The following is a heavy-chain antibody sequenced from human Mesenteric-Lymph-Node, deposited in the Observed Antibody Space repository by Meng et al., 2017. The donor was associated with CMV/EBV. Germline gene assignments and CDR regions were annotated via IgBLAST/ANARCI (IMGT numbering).Heavy chain of an antibody. CDR2: INHYRNT. J-gene: IGHJ1*01. Sequence: SQTLSLTCAVYGGSFSGYYWSWVRQPPGKGLEWIGQINHYRNTNYNPSLKSRVTMSVDTSRNQFSMKLTSVTAADTAVYYCVRGDEYYDFWRGYVWGQGTLVTVSS. V-gene: IGHV4-34*01. CDR1: GGSFSGYY. D-gene: IGHD3-3*01. CDR3: VRGDEYYDFWRGYV.